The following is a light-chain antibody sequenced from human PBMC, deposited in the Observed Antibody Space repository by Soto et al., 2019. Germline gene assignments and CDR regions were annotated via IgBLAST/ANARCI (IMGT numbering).Light chain of an antibody. Sequence: QSVLTQPPSASGTPGQRVTISCSGSSSNIGSKTVNWYQQLPGTVPKLLIYNSYQRPSGVPDRFSASKSGTSASLAISGLQSEDEADYYCSSWDASLNGYVFGTGTMVPVL. V-gene: IGLV1-44*01. CDR2: NSY. CDR1: SSNIGSKT. CDR3: SSWDASLNGYV. J-gene: IGLJ1*01.